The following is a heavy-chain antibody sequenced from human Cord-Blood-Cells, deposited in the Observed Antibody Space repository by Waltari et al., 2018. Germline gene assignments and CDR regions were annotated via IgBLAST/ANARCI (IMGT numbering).Heavy chain of an antibody. Sequence: EVQLVQSGAEVKKPGATVKISCKVSGYTFTDYYMHWVQQAPGKGLEWMGLVDPEDGETVDAEKVQGRVTITADTSTETAYMELSSLRSEDTAVYYGATVGSSSWFAFDSWGQGTMVTVSS. CDR1: GYTFTDYY. D-gene: IGHD6-13*01. CDR3: ATVGSSSWFAFDS. V-gene: IGHV1-69-2*01. CDR2: VDPEDGET. J-gene: IGHJ3*02.